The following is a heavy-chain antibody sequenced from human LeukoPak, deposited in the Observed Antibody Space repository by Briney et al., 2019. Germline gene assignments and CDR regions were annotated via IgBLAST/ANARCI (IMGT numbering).Heavy chain of an antibody. J-gene: IGHJ2*01. CDR1: GFIFSSYT. CDR2: ISTSSSYI. V-gene: IGHV3-21*01. D-gene: IGHD2-21*02. Sequence: GGSLRLSCAASGFIFSSYTMNWVRQAPGKGLEWVSSISTSSSYIYYTDSVKGRFTISRDNAKNPLYLQMNSLRAEDTAVYYCARGTARSTWYFDLWGRGTLVTVSS. CDR3: ARGTARSTWYFDL.